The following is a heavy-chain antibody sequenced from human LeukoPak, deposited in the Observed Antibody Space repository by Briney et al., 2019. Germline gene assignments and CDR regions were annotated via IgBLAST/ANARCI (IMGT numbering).Heavy chain of an antibody. D-gene: IGHD1-1*01. V-gene: IGHV3-30*02. CDR2: IRYDGSNK. Sequence: GGSLRLSCAASGFTFSSYGMQWVRQAPGKGLEWVAFIRYDGSNKYYADSVKGRFTISRDNSKNTLYLQMNSLRAEDTAVYCCAKVGDPSNSPYYFDYWGQGTLVTVSS. CDR1: GFTFSSYG. CDR3: AKVGDPSNSPYYFDY. J-gene: IGHJ4*02.